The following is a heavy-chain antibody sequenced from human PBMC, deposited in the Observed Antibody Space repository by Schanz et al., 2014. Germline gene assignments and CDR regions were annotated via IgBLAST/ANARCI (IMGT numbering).Heavy chain of an antibody. Sequence: QVQLVESGGGLVKPGGSLRLSCAASGFTFSDYYMTWMRQAPGKGLEWISYISNSGTYTKYADSAKGRFVISRDNARSSLYLQMSSLRDGDTAVYYCASVIMVAGNHRDGRDVWGRGTTVIVSS. D-gene: IGHD6-19*01. J-gene: IGHJ6*02. V-gene: IGHV3-11*05. CDR1: GFTFSDYY. CDR2: ISNSGTYT. CDR3: ASVIMVAGNHRDGRDV.